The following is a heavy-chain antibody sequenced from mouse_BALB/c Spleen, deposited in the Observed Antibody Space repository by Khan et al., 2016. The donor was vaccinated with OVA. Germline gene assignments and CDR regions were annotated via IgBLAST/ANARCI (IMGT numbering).Heavy chain of an antibody. CDR2: IYCSGSI. D-gene: IGHD2-1*01. CDR3: ARDGNYMDS. CDR1: GYSITSGYS. V-gene: IGHV3-1*02. Sequence: EVQLQESGPDLVKPSQSLSLTCTVTGYSITSGYSWHWIRQFPGNKLEWMGYIYCSGSINYNPSLKSRISITRAQSKNQFFLQLNSVTTEDTATYYCARDGNYMDSWGQGTSVTVSS. J-gene: IGHJ4*01.